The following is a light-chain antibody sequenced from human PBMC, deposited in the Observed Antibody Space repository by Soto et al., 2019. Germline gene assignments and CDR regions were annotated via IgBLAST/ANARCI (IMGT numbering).Light chain of an antibody. CDR1: QGISSW. CDR3: QQCNSYPWT. CDR2: KAS. V-gene: IGKV1-5*03. Sequence: DIQMTQSPSTLSASVGDRVTVTCRASQGISSWLAWYQQKPGKAPKLLIYKASSLKSGVPSRFSGSGSGTEFTLTISSLQPDDFATYYCQQCNSYPWTFGQGTKVEIK. J-gene: IGKJ1*01.